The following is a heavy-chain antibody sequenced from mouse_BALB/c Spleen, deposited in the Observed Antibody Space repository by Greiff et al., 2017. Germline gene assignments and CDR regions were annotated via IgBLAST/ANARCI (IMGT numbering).Heavy chain of an antibody. V-gene: IGHV2-9*02. CDR1: GFSLTSYG. Sequence: QVQLKESGPGLVAPSQSLSITCTVSGFSLTSYGVHWVRQPPGKGLEWLGVIWAGGSTNYNSALMSRLSISKDNSKSQVFLKMNSLQTDDTAMYYCARDAVVATEGYAMDYWGQGTSVTVSS. J-gene: IGHJ4*01. D-gene: IGHD1-1*01. CDR2: IWAGGST. CDR3: ARDAVVATEGYAMDY.